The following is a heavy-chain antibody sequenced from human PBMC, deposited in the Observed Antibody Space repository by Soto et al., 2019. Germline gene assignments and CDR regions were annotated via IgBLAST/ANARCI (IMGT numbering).Heavy chain of an antibody. J-gene: IGHJ4*02. CDR2: ISTDGGNT. CDR3: VKGEYYYDSSGYYPFDY. CDR1: GFTFSIYA. D-gene: IGHD3-22*01. V-gene: IGHV3-64D*06. Sequence: GGSLRISCSASGFTFSIYAMHWVRQAPGKGLENVSSISTDGGNTHYADSVKGKFTISRDNSKNTVYLQMSSLRAEDTAVYYCVKGEYYYDSSGYYPFDYWGQGTLVTVSS.